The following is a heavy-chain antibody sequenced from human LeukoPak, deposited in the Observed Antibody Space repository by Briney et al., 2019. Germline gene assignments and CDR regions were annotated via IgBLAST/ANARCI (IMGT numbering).Heavy chain of an antibody. CDR2: IYYSGST. J-gene: IGHJ4*02. V-gene: IGHV4-59*01. D-gene: IGHD6-13*01. CDR1: GGSISSYY. Sequence: KPSATLSLTCPVSGGSISSYYWSWIRQPPGKGLEWIGYIYYSGSTNYNPSLKSRVTISVDTSKNQFSLKLSSVTAADTAVYYCAREGSSSWSSFDYWGQGTLVTVSS. CDR3: AREGSSSWSSFDY.